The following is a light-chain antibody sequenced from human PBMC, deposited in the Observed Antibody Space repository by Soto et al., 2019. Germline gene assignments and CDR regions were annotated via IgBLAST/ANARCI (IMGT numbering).Light chain of an antibody. CDR1: QSISNY. CDR2: AAA. J-gene: IGKJ2*01. V-gene: IGKV1-39*01. CDR3: QQSYRAPVT. Sequence: IRMTQSPSSLSASVGDRVIISCRASQSISNYLNWYQQKPGKAPNLLIYAAASLQSGVPSRFSGSGSGTDFTLTISSLQPEDFATYFCQQSYRAPVTFGQGTKVDIK.